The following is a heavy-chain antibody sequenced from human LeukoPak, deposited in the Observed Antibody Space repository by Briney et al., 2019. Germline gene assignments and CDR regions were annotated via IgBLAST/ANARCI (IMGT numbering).Heavy chain of an antibody. Sequence: GGSLRLSCAASGFTFSSYSINWVRQAPGKGLEWVSSISSSSGYIYYADSVRGRFTISRDNAKNSLYLQMNSLRAEDTAVYYCAKDPGLWGQGTLVTVSS. CDR2: ISSSSGYI. J-gene: IGHJ4*02. V-gene: IGHV3-21*04. CDR1: GFTFSSYS. CDR3: AKDPGL.